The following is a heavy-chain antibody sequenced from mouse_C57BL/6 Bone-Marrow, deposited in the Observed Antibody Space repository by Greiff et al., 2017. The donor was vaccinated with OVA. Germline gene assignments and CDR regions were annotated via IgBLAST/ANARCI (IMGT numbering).Heavy chain of an antibody. CDR3: ARDQTVASSFGY. Sequence: DMKLQESGPGLVKPSQSLSLTCSVPGYSITSGYYWNWIRQFPGNKLEWMGYISYDGSNNYNPSLKNRISITRDTSKNQFFLKLNSVTTEDTATYYCARDQTVASSFGYWGQGTTLTVSS. J-gene: IGHJ2*01. D-gene: IGHD1-1*02. CDR1: GYSITSGYY. V-gene: IGHV3-6*01. CDR2: ISYDGSN.